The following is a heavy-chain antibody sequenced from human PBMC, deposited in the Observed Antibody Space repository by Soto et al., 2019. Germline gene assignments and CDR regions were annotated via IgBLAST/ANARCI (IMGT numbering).Heavy chain of an antibody. CDR3: ARGFERITIFGVARKNWFDP. Sequence: QVQLVQSGAEVKKPGASVKVSCKASGYTFTGYYMHWVRQAPGQGLEWMGWINPNSGGTNYAQKFQGWVTMTRDTAISTAYMELSRLRSDDTAVYYCARGFERITIFGVARKNWFDPWGQGTLVTVSS. CDR1: GYTFTGYY. D-gene: IGHD3-3*01. J-gene: IGHJ5*02. V-gene: IGHV1-2*04. CDR2: INPNSGGT.